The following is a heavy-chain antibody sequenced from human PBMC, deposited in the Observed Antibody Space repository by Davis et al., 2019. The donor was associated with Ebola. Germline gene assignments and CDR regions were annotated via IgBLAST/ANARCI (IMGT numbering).Heavy chain of an antibody. J-gene: IGHJ4*02. CDR1: GYTFTSYD. Sequence: SVKVSCKASGYTFTSYDISWVRQAPGQGLEWMGRIIPILGIANYAQKFQGRVTITADKSTSTAYMELRSLRSDDTAVYYCARTPSDCSSTSCPGFDWGQGTLVTVSS. CDR2: IIPILGIA. V-gene: IGHV1-69*04. D-gene: IGHD2-2*01. CDR3: ARTPSDCSSTSCPGFD.